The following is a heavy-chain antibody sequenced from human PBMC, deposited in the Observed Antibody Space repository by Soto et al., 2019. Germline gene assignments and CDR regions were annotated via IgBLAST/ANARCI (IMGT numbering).Heavy chain of an antibody. CDR3: ARRSSGTHGIDY. D-gene: IGHD1-26*01. CDR2: VWSDGSKE. J-gene: IGHJ4*02. CDR1: GFTFSTYG. V-gene: IGHV3-33*01. Sequence: QVHLVESGGGVVQPGRSLRLSCAASGFTFSTYGVHWVRQAPGKGLEWVAVVWSDGSKEFYADSVKDRFTIFRDNSKNTVYLQMNSLRAEDTAVYYCARRSSGTHGIDYWGQGTMVTVSS.